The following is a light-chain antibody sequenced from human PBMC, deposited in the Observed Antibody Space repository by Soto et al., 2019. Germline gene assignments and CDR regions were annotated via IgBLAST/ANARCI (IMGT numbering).Light chain of an antibody. CDR2: DAS. J-gene: IGKJ2*02. CDR3: QQYYRSCT. Sequence: DIQLTQSPSTLSASVGDRVTITCRASQSVTDWLAWYQQKPGKAPKLLIYDASSLQSGVPSRFSGSGSGTEFSLNISSLQPDDFATYYCQQYYRSCTFGQGTKVEI. CDR1: QSVTDW. V-gene: IGKV1-5*01.